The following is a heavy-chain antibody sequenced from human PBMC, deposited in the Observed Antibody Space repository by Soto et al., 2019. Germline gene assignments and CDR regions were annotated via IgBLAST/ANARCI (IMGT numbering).Heavy chain of an antibody. Sequence: QVQLVESGGGLVKPGGSLRLSCAASGFTFSDYYMSWIRQAPGKGLEWVSYISSSGSTIYYADSVKGRFTISRDNAKNSLYLQMNSLRAEDTAVYYCASLRYCSSTSCSRNNWFDPWGQGTLVTVSS. CDR2: ISSSGSTI. CDR1: GFTFSDYY. V-gene: IGHV3-11*01. CDR3: ASLRYCSSTSCSRNNWFDP. D-gene: IGHD2-2*01. J-gene: IGHJ5*02.